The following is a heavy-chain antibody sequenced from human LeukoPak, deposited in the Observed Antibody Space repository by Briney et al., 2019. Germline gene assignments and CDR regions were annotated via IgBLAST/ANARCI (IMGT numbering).Heavy chain of an antibody. D-gene: IGHD3-3*01. CDR2: INPSGGST. J-gene: IGHJ3*02. CDR3: ARGEWGYAFDI. V-gene: IGHV1-46*01. CDR1: GYTFTSYY. Sequence: ASVTVSCKASGYTFTSYYMHWVRQAPGQGLEWMGIINPSGGSTSYAQKFQGRVTMTRDTSTSTVYRELSSLRSEDTAVYYCARGEWGYAFDIWGQGTMVTVSS.